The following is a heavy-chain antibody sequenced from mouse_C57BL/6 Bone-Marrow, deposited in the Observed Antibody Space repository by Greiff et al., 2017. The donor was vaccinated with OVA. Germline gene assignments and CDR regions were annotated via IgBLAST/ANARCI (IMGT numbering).Heavy chain of an antibody. J-gene: IGHJ2*01. CDR2: ISDGGSYT. D-gene: IGHD2-3*01. V-gene: IGHV5-4*01. CDR1: GFTFSSYA. CDR3: ARDDVYYLYYFDY. Sequence: EVKLMESGGGLVKPGGSLKLSCAASGFTFSSYAMSWVRQTPEKRLEWVATISDGGSYTYYPDNVKGRFTISRDNAKNNLYLQMSHLKSEDTAMYYCARDDVYYLYYFDYWGQGTTLTVSS.